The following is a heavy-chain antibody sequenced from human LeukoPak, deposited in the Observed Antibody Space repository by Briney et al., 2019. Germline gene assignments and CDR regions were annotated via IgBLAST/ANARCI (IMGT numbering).Heavy chain of an antibody. Sequence: GGSLRLSCAASGLTFSTYAMSWVRQAPGKGLEWVSAISASGGSTYYADSVKGRFTISRDNSKNTLYLQMSSLGAEDTAVYYCAKEFSPYGYRGLDHWGQGALVTVSS. CDR3: AKEFSPYGYRGLDH. J-gene: IGHJ4*02. D-gene: IGHD5-18*01. V-gene: IGHV3-23*01. CDR2: ISASGGST. CDR1: GLTFSTYA.